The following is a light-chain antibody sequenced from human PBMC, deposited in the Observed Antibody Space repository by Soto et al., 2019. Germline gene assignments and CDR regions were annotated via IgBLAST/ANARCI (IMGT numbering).Light chain of an antibody. CDR3: QQYNNLPQT. J-gene: IGKJ1*01. Sequence: EIVMTQSPATLSVSPGERATLSCRASQSVSSNLAWYQQKPGQAPRLLIYGASTRATGIPARFSGSGSGTEFTLTNSSLQSEDFAVYYCQQYNNLPQTFGQGTKVEIK. CDR1: QSVSSN. V-gene: IGKV3-15*01. CDR2: GAS.